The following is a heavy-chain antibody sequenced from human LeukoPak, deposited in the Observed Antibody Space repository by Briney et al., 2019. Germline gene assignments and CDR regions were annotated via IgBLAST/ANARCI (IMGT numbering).Heavy chain of an antibody. CDR3: ARDRGPTRAFDI. D-gene: IGHD5-24*01. CDR2: IHSDDKT. V-gene: IGHV3-53*01. J-gene: IGHJ3*02. CDR1: GFTVSNIY. Sequence: GGSLRLSCAASGFTVSNIYMSWVRQAPGKGLEWVSVIHSDDKTYYADSVKGRFTISRDNSKNTLYLQMNSLRAEDTAVYYCARDRGPTRAFDIWGQGTMVTVS.